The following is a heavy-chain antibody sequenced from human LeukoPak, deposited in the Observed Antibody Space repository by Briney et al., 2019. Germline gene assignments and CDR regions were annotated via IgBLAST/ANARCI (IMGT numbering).Heavy chain of an antibody. Sequence: AAVKVSCKASGYTFTGYYMHWVRQAPGQGLEWMGWINPSSGGTNYAQKFQGRVTMTRDTSISTAYMELSRLRSDDTAVYYCARETGMTTVFDYWGQGTLVTVSS. CDR1: GYTFTGYY. V-gene: IGHV1-2*02. D-gene: IGHD4-11*01. J-gene: IGHJ4*02. CDR3: ARETGMTTVFDY. CDR2: INPSSGGT.